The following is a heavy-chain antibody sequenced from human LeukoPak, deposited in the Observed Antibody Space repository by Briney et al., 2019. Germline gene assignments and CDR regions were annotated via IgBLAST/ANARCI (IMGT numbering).Heavy chain of an antibody. J-gene: IGHJ4*02. V-gene: IGHV3-53*01. D-gene: IGHD4-17*01. CDR1: GFTVSSNY. CDR2: IYSGGST. CDR3: ARAVKDYGDSRALGY. Sequence: GGSLRLSCAASGFTVSSNYMSWVRQAPGKGLEWVSVIYSGGSTYYADSVKGRFTISRDNSKNTLYLQMNSLRAEDTAVYYCARAVKDYGDSRALGYWGQGTLVTVSS.